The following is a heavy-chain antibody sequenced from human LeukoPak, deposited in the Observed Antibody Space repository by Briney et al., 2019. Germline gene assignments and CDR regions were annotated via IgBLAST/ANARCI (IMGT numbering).Heavy chain of an antibody. CDR3: ARVVKGLSSTSPRYYYYMDV. CDR2: IYHSGNT. D-gene: IGHD2-2*01. J-gene: IGHJ6*03. Sequence: SETLSLTCAVSGGSISSSNWWSWVRQPPGKGLEWIGEIYHSGNTNYDPSLKSRVTISVDKYKNKFSLKLSSVTAADTAVYYCARVVKGLSSTSPRYYYYMDVWGKGTTVTVSS. V-gene: IGHV4-4*02. CDR1: GGSISSSNW.